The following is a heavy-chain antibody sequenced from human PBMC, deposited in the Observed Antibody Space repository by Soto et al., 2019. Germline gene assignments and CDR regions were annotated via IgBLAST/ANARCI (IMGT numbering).Heavy chain of an antibody. CDR3: ARVPITMVRGVIITGGYYYYGMDV. D-gene: IGHD3-10*01. CDR1: GGTFSSYA. Sequence: SVKVSCKASGGTFSSYAISWVRQAPGQGLEWMGGIIPIFGTANYAQKFQGIVTITADESTSTAYMELSSLRSGDTAVYYCARVPITMVRGVIITGGYYYYGMDVWGQGTTVTVSS. V-gene: IGHV1-69*13. CDR2: IIPIFGTA. J-gene: IGHJ6*02.